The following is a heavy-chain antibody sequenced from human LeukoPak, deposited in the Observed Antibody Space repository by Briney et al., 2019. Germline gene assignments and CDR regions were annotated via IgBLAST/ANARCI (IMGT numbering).Heavy chain of an antibody. CDR2: IYTSGST. CDR1: GGSISSGSYY. CDR3: ASSNALDWGYFDY. D-gene: IGHD7-27*01. Sequence: SETLSLTCTVSGGSISSGSYYWSWIRQPAGKGLEWIRRIYTSGSTNYNASLKGRVTISVDTSNHQFSLRLSSVTAADTAVHYCASSNALDWGYFDYWGQGTLVTVSS. J-gene: IGHJ4*02. V-gene: IGHV4-61*02.